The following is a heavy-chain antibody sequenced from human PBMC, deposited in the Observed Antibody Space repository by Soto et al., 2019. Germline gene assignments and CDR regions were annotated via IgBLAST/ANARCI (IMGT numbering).Heavy chain of an antibody. D-gene: IGHD1-26*01. Sequence: QVQLQESGPGLVKPSQTLSLTCTVSGGSISSGGYYWSRSRQHPGKGLEGIGYISYSGSTYYNPSLKSRVTISVDTSKNQFSLKLSSVTAADTAVYYCAGIYSGSPGGTLRYWGQGTLVTVSS. CDR1: GGSISSGGYY. CDR2: ISYSGST. V-gene: IGHV4-31*03. CDR3: AGIYSGSPGGTLRY. J-gene: IGHJ4*02.